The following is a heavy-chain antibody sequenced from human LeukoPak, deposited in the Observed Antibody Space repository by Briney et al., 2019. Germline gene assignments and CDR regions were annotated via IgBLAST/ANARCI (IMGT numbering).Heavy chain of an antibody. Sequence: ASVKVSCKASGYTFTSYGISWVRQAPGQGLEWMGWISAYNGNTNYAQKLQGRVTMTTDTSTSTAYMELRSLRSDDTAVYYCARDSCSSTRCYGNWFDPWGQRTLVTVSS. CDR1: GYTFTSYG. V-gene: IGHV1-18*01. D-gene: IGHD2-2*01. CDR3: ARDSCSSTRCYGNWFDP. J-gene: IGHJ5*02. CDR2: ISAYNGNT.